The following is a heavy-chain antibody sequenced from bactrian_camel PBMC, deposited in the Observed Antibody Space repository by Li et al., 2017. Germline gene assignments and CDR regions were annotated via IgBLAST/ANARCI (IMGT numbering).Heavy chain of an antibody. CDR3: AADPPSSWNSEPCKIYEYFY. D-gene: IGHD4*01. CDR1: YTYTPYC. CDR2: IDGMGRT. J-gene: IGHJ4*01. Sequence: HVQLVESGGGSVQAGGSLRLSCGYTYTPYCMAWFRQGPGQKREGVAVIDGMGRTFYAASVKGRFTVSRDNAKDMLYLQMNSLKPEDTAMYYCAADPPSSWNSEPCKIYEYFYWGQGTQVTVS. V-gene: IGHV3S1*01.